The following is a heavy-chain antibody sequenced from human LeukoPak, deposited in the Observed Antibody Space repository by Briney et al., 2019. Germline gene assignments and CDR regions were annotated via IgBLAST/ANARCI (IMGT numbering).Heavy chain of an antibody. CDR2: MNTNSGNT. V-gene: IGHV1-8*03. D-gene: IGHD3-22*01. J-gene: IGHJ4*02. CDR1: GYTFTSYD. CDR3: ARSVMGYYDSSGYLGY. Sequence: GASVTVSCKASGYTFTSYDINWVRQAPGHGRGWMGWMNTNSGNTGYAQKFQGRVTITRNTSISTAYMELSSLRSEDTAVYYCARSVMGYYDSSGYLGYGGQGTLVTVSA.